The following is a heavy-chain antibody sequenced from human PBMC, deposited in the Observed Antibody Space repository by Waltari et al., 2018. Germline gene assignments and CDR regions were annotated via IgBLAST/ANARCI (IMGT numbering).Heavy chain of an antibody. J-gene: IGHJ5*02. CDR1: GYSFTSYW. CDR2: IYPGDSDT. D-gene: IGHD6-13*01. V-gene: IGHV5-51*01. CDR3: ARRVAAAGTGSSWFDP. Sequence: EVQLVQSGAEVKQPGESLKISCKGSGYSFTSYWIGWVRQMPGKGLEWMGIIYPGDSDTRYSPSFQGQVTISADKSISTAYLQWSSLKASDTAMYYGARRVAAAGTGSSWFDPWGQGTLVTVSS.